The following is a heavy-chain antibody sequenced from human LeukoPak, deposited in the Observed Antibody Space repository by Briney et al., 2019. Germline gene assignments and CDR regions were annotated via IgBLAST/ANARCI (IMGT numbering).Heavy chain of an antibody. J-gene: IGHJ4*02. CDR1: GFIFSSCS. CDR2: ISSSSDTI. V-gene: IGHV3-48*02. D-gene: IGHD3-10*01. Sequence: GGSLRLSCAASGFIFSSCSMNWVRQAPGKGLEWVSYISSSSDTIYYADSVKGRFTISRDNAKNSLYLQMNSLRDEDTAVYYCARYLWFGSSQRFDYWGQGTLVTVSS. CDR3: ARYLWFGSSQRFDY.